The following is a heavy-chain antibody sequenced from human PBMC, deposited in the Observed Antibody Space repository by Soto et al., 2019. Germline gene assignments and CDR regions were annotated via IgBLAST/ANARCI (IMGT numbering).Heavy chain of an antibody. CDR3: ARARVGASSFDY. J-gene: IGHJ4*02. D-gene: IGHD1-26*01. V-gene: IGHV4-59*08. CDR2: IYYSGST. CDR1: GGSISSYY. Sequence: SETPSLTCTVSGGSISSYYWSWIRQPPGKGLEWIGYIYYSGSTNYNPSLKSRVTISVDTSKNQFSLKLSSVTAADTAVYYCARARVGASSFDYWGQGTLVTVSS.